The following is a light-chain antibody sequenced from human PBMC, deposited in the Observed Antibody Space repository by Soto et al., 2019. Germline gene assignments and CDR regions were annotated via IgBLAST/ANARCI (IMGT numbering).Light chain of an antibody. Sequence: DIQRTQSHSTLSASVGDRVTITCRASQGLNNDLAWYQQKPGKAPNLLIYDASTLERGVPSRFSGTASGTEFTLTISSLQPDYFASYYCQQYHTSSITFGQGTRLDIK. CDR2: DAS. V-gene: IGKV1-5*01. J-gene: IGKJ5*01. CDR1: QGLNND. CDR3: QQYHTSSIT.